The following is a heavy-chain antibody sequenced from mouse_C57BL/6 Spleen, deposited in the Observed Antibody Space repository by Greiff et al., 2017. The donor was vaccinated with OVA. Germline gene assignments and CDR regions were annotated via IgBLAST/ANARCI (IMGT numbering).Heavy chain of an antibody. D-gene: IGHD1-1*01. CDR2: IWTGGGT. Sequence: VQLQESGPGLVAPSQSLSITCTVSGFSLTSYAISWVRQPPGQGLEWLGVIWTGGGTTYNSALKSSLSISKDNSKSQVFLKMNSLQTDDTARYYCARDYYGSSYRYFDVWGTGTTVTVSS. J-gene: IGHJ1*03. CDR3: ARDYYGSSYRYFDV. V-gene: IGHV2-9-1*01. CDR1: GFSLTSYA.